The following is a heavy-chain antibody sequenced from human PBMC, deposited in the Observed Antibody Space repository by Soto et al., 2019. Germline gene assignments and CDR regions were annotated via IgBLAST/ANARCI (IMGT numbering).Heavy chain of an antibody. CDR2: IYPADSDT. Sequence: PGELLKISCKGSGYSFTTYWIGWVRQMPGKGLEWMGVIYPADSDTRYSPSFQGQVSFSADKSLTTAYLQWNNLKASDTARYYCARQRAWNDAFDFWGQGTLVTVSS. J-gene: IGHJ4*02. D-gene: IGHD1-1*01. CDR3: ARQRAWNDAFDF. CDR1: GYSFTTYW. V-gene: IGHV5-51*01.